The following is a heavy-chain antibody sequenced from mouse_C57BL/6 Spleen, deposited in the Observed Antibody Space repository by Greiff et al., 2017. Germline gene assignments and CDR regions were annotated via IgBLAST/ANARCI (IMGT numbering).Heavy chain of an antibody. J-gene: IGHJ1*03. D-gene: IGHD2-5*01. CDR3: ARSSNHYWYFDV. Sequence: QVQLKESGPELVKPGASVKISCKASGYAFSSSWMNWVKQRPGKGLEWIGRIYPGDGDTNYNGKFKGKATLTADKSSSTAYMQLSSLTSEDSAVYFCARSSNHYWYFDVWGTGTTVTVSS. CDR1: GYAFSSSW. V-gene: IGHV1-82*01. CDR2: IYPGDGDT.